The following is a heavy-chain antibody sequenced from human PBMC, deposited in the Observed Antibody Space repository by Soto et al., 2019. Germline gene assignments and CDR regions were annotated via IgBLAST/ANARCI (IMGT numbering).Heavy chain of an antibody. CDR2: INHSGST. D-gene: IGHD1-26*01. Sequence: SETLSLTCAVYGGSFSGYYWSWIRQPPGKGLEWIGEINHSGSTNYNPSLESRVTISVDTSKNQFSLKLSSVTAADTAVYYCASWGGLGAYFDYWGQGTLVTVSS. J-gene: IGHJ4*02. CDR3: ASWGGLGAYFDY. V-gene: IGHV4-34*01. CDR1: GGSFSGYY.